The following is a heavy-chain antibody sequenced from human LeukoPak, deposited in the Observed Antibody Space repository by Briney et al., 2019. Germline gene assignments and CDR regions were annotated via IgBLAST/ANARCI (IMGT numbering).Heavy chain of an antibody. CDR2: INHSGST. CDR3: ARLPYYYDSSGYYYFSFDY. J-gene: IGHJ4*02. V-gene: IGHV4-34*01. CDR1: GGSFSGYY. D-gene: IGHD3-22*01. Sequence: YPSETLSLTCAVYGGSFSGYYWSWIRQPPGKGMEWIEEINHSGSTNYNPSLKSRVTISVDTSKNQFSLKLSSVTAADTAVYYCARLPYYYDSSGYYYFSFDYWGQGTLVTVSS.